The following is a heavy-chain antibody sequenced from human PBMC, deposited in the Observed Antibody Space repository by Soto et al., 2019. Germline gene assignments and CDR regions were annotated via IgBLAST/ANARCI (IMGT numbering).Heavy chain of an antibody. CDR3: ARDWPAFNSFGGGMAV. CDR2: IFHTGST. V-gene: IGHV4-31*03. J-gene: IGHJ6*02. D-gene: IGHD3-3*01. CDR1: GGAINNRDYY. Sequence: PSETLSLTCSVSGGAINNRDYYWSWIRQHPGRGLEWIGNIFHTGSTDYNPSLVGRLTISIDTSKNEFSLKLTSVTAADTAVYYCARDWPAFNSFGGGMAVRAQRTTDTVS.